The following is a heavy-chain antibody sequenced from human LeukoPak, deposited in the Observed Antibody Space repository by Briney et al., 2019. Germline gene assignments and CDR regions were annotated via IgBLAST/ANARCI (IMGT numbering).Heavy chain of an antibody. CDR3: AREDPQTTVPEGLDV. Sequence: SSETLSLTCTVSGGSISNYYWSWLRQPPGKGLEWIGYIYFSGTTNINPSLKSRVTISVDMSKNQFSLKLSSLTAADTAVYYCAREDPQTTVPEGLDVWGQGTTVTVSS. CDR2: IYFSGTT. J-gene: IGHJ6*02. CDR1: GGSISNYY. V-gene: IGHV4-59*01. D-gene: IGHD4-17*01.